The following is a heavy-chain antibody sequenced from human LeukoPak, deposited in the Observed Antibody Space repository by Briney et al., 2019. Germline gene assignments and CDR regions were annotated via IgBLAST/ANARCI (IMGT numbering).Heavy chain of an antibody. V-gene: IGHV4-39*02. D-gene: IGHD1-26*01. CDR2: IYYSGST. J-gene: IGHJ4*02. Sequence: ASETLSLTCTVSGGSISSSSYYWGWIRQPPGKGLEWIGSIYYSGSTYYNPSLKSRVTISVDTSKNQFSLKLSSVTAADTAVYYCARDLIVGATINYYFDYWGQGTLVTVSS. CDR1: GGSISSSSYY. CDR3: ARDLIVGATINYYFDY.